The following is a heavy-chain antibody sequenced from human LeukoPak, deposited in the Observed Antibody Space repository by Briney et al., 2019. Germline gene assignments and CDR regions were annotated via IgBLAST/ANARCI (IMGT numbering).Heavy chain of an antibody. Sequence: SETLSLTCTVSGDSIGSFYWSWLRQPPGKGLEWTGHISYSGDTNYNPSLKSRVSLSVDTSKNQFSLRLTSVTAADTAVYFCARQRSQFLLPSADWYFDLWGRGTLVTVSS. V-gene: IGHV4-59*08. D-gene: IGHD5-24*01. CDR1: GDSIGSFY. CDR2: ISYSGDT. CDR3: ARQRSQFLLPSADWYFDL. J-gene: IGHJ2*01.